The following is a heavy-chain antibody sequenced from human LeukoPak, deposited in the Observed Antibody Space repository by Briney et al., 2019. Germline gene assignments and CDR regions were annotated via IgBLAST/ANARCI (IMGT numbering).Heavy chain of an antibody. CDR2: IWYDGSNK. CDR1: GFTFSSYG. D-gene: IGHD5-12*01. CDR3: ARDTIVATRQGYYYYGMDV. J-gene: IGHJ6*04. Sequence: GRSLRLSCAASGFTFSSYGMHWVRQAPGKGLEWVAVIWYDGSNKYYADSVKGRFTISRDNSKNTLYLQMNSLRAEDTAVYYCARDTIVATRQGYYYYGMDVWGKGTMVTVSS. V-gene: IGHV3-33*01.